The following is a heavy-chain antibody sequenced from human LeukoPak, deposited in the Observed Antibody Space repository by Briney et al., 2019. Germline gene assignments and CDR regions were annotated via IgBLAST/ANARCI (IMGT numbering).Heavy chain of an antibody. CDR1: GFTFSSYW. V-gene: IGHV3-7*01. D-gene: IGHD4-17*01. J-gene: IGHJ6*03. CDR3: ARYGSTYYYYMDV. Sequence: GGSLRLSCAASGFTFSSYWIRWVRQAPGKGLEWVANIKQDGSEKYYVDSVKGRFTISRDNAKNSLYLQMNSLRAEDTAVYYCARYGSTYYYYMDVWGTGATVTVSS. CDR2: IKQDGSEK.